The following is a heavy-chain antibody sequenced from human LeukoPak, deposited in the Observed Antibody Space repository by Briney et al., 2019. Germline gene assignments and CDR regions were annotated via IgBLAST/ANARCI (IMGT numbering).Heavy chain of an antibody. D-gene: IGHD2-2*01. CDR2: MNPNSGNT. Sequence: ASVKVSCKASGYTFTSYDINWVRQATGHGLEGMGWMNPNSGNTGYAQKFQGRVTMTRNTSISTAYMELSSLRSEDTAVYYCARAGCRSTSCWGGYYYYYYMDVWGKGTTVTVSS. CDR1: GYTFTSYD. V-gene: IGHV1-8*01. J-gene: IGHJ6*03. CDR3: ARAGCRSTSCWGGYYYYYYMDV.